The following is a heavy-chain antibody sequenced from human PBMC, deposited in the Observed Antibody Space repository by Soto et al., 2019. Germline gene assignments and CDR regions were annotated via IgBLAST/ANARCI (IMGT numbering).Heavy chain of an antibody. CDR2: INPNSGGT. Sequence: VKVSCKASGYTFTGYYMHWVRQAPGQGLEWMGWINPNSGGTNYAQKFQGWVTMTRDTSISTAYMELSRLRSDDTAVYYCARSRIAARPYGMDVWGQGTTVTVSS. J-gene: IGHJ6*02. V-gene: IGHV1-2*04. CDR1: GYTFTGYY. D-gene: IGHD6-6*01. CDR3: ARSRIAARPYGMDV.